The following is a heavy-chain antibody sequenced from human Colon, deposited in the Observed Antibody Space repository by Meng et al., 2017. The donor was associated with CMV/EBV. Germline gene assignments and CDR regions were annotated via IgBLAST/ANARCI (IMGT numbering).Heavy chain of an antibody. V-gene: IGHV3-74*01. J-gene: IGHJ6*02. CDR3: ARDSLPGNYHYGLDV. CDR2: VRGGGGDP. Sequence: GGSLRLSCVDSGFIVRSHWMHWVRQAPGKGLVWVSRVRGGGGDPTYADSVKGRFTVSRDNSKKTLYLQMNSLRVEDTAVYYCARDSLPGNYHYGLDVWGQGTTVTVSS. D-gene: IGHD1-7*01. CDR1: GFIVRSHW.